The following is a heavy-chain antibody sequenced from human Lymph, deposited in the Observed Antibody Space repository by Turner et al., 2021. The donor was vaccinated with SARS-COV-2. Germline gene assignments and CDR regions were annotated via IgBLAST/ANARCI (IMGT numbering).Heavy chain of an antibody. Sequence: QVHLVQSGAEVKKPGASVKVSCKVSGYTLPELSMHWVRQAPGKGLEWMGGFDPEDGATIYAQKFQGRVTMTVDTSTDTAYMELSSLRSEDTAVYYCATDRKKWLVQTGDGMDVWGQGTTVTVSS. D-gene: IGHD6-19*01. CDR2: FDPEDGAT. CDR3: ATDRKKWLVQTGDGMDV. CDR1: GYTLPELS. V-gene: IGHV1-24*01. J-gene: IGHJ6*02.